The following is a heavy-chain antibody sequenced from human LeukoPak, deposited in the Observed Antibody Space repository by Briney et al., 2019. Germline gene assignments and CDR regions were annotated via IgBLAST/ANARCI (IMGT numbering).Heavy chain of an antibody. CDR3: ARDQVELCSSGSCYVIDN. J-gene: IGHJ4*02. CDR2: MSYDGSNK. CDR1: GFTFDISA. Sequence: GGSLRLSCAASGFTFDISAMHWVRQAPGKGLEWVAVMSYDGSNKYYADSVKGRFTISRDNSRNTLHLQMSSLRVADTAVYYWARDQVELCSSGSCYVIDNWGPGTLVAVSS. D-gene: IGHD2-15*01. V-gene: IGHV3-30*04.